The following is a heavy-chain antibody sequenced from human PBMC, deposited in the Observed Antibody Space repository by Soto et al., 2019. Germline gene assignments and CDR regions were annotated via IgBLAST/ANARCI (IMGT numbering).Heavy chain of an antibody. Sequence: QVQLVQSGAEMKKPGSSVKVSCQSSGGTFNTYAMNWVRQAPGQGPEWMGDISPIFGAANYAPKFQGRVTITADESTGTSYMQLSSLTSEETALHFCAREVQVHTPAFVYWGQGTLVTVSS. CDR2: ISPIFGAA. J-gene: IGHJ4*02. V-gene: IGHV1-69*19. CDR3: AREVQVHTPAFVY. D-gene: IGHD3-10*01. CDR1: GGTFNTYA.